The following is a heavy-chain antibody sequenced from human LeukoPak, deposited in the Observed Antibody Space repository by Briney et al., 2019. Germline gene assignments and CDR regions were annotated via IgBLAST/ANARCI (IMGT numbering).Heavy chain of an antibody. CDR3: IIDSVGRSGGDS. D-gene: IGHD3-10*01. CDR2: INRDGGIT. V-gene: IGHV3-74*03. CDR1: GFKFSNYW. J-gene: IGHJ4*02. Sequence: GGSLRLSCAASGFKFSNYWMHWVRQVPGKGLVWVSRINRDGGITTYADSVKGRFTISRDNAKNMLYLQLDRQRGEDMSVYYCIIDSVGRSGGDSWGAGELVTVSS.